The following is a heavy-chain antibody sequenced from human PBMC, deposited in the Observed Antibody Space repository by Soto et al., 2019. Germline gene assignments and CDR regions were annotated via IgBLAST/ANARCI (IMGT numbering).Heavy chain of an antibody. CDR3: ARAGYGLNYYYYYMDV. J-gene: IGHJ6*03. CDR2: MNTNSGNT. Sequence: QVQLVQSGAEVKKPGASVKVSCKASGYTFTSYDINWVRQATGQGLEWMGWMNTNSGNTGYAQKFQGRVTMTRNTSISTAYMELSSLRSEDTAVYYCARAGYGLNYYYYYMDVWGKGTTVTVSS. V-gene: IGHV1-8*01. D-gene: IGHD5-18*01. CDR1: GYTFTSYD.